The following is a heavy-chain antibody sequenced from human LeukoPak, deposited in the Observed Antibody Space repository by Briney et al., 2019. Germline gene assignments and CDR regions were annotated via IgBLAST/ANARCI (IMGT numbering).Heavy chain of an antibody. J-gene: IGHJ4*02. V-gene: IGHV3-7*01. Sequence: GGSLRLSCVASGFTSSSDWMIWVRQSPGKGLEWVANIKQDGSEKYYVDSVKGRFTISRDNAKNSLYLQMNSLRAEDTAVYYCARVTGYSSGYRFDYWGQGTLVTVSS. CDR2: IKQDGSEK. CDR3: ARVTGYSSGYRFDY. D-gene: IGHD6-19*01. CDR1: GFTSSSDW.